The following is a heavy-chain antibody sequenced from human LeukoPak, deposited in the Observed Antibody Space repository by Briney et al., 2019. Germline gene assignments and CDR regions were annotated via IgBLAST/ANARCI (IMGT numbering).Heavy chain of an antibody. CDR2: IIPIFGTA. CDR1: GGTFSSYA. V-gene: IGHV1-69*13. J-gene: IGHJ6*02. CDR3: AREARQTGDV. Sequence: ASVKVSCKASGGTFSSYAISWVRQAPGQGLEWMGGIIPIFGTANYAQKFQGRVTITADESTSTAYMELSSLRSEDTAVYYCAREARQTGDVWGQGTTVTVSS.